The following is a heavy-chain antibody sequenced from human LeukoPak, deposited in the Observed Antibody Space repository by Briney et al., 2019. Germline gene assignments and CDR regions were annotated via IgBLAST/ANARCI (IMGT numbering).Heavy chain of an antibody. Sequence: GGSLRLSCAASGFTFSNAWMNWVRQAPGKGLEWVGRIKSKTDGGTTDYAAPVKGRFTISRDNSKNTLYLQMNSLRAEDTAVYYCARDPNSNDYYDSSGYFRGGYYFDYWGQGTLVTVSS. CDR2: IKSKTDGGTT. CDR1: GFTFSNAW. CDR3: ARDPNSNDYYDSSGYFRGGYYFDY. V-gene: IGHV3-15*07. J-gene: IGHJ4*02. D-gene: IGHD3-22*01.